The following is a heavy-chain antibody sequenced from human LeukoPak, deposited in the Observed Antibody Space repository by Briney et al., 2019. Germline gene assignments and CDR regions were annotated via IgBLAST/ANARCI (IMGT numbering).Heavy chain of an antibody. J-gene: IGHJ4*02. D-gene: IGHD3-3*01. CDR1: GFTFSTYT. CDR3: AKDRWGAIFGVVIGYFDY. Sequence: GGSLRLSCAASGFTFSTYTMHWVRQAPGKGLKWVTLILSDGSNKYYADSVKGRFTISRDNSKNTLYLQMNSLRAEDTAVYYCAKDRWGAIFGVVIGYFDYWGQGTLVTVSS. CDR2: ILSDGSNK. V-gene: IGHV3-30-3*01.